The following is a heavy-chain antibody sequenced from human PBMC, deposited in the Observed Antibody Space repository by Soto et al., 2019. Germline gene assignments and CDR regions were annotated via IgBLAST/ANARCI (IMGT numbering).Heavy chain of an antibody. J-gene: IGHJ3*02. Sequence: SETLSLTCTVSGDSISNGGYYWSWIRQPPGKGLEWIGYIYYSGSTYYNPSLKSRLTISVDTSNNQFSLKLSSVTAADTAVYYCARASIHYDSSGYYPAPGNEAFDIWGQGTMVTVSS. CDR1: GDSISNGGYY. CDR2: IYYSGST. V-gene: IGHV4-31*03. D-gene: IGHD3-22*01. CDR3: ARASIHYDSSGYYPAPGNEAFDI.